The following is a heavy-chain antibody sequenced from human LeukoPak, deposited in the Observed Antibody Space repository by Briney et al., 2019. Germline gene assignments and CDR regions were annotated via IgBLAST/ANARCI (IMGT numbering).Heavy chain of an antibody. CDR3: ARDPYSGSYGNYYYYFMDV. CDR2: ITSGSSYI. CDR1: GFTFSSYN. D-gene: IGHD1-26*01. V-gene: IGHV3-21*01. Sequence: SGGSLRLSCAASGFTFSSYNMNWVRQAPGKGLEWVSSITSGSSYIYYADSVKGRFTISRDNAKNSLYLQMNSLRAEDTAVYYCARDPYSGSYGNYYYYFMDVWGKGTTVTISS. J-gene: IGHJ6*03.